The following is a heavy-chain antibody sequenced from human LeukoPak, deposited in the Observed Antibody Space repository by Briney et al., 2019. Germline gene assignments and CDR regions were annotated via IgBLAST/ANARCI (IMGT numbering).Heavy chain of an antibody. CDR2: ISGSSGST. CDR3: AKYERGGWYNWFDP. V-gene: IGHV3-23*01. CDR1: GFTFSSYA. J-gene: IGHJ5*02. Sequence: GSLSLSCAASGFTFSSYAMSWVRQAPGKGLEWVSAISGSSGSTYYADSVKGRFTISIDNSKNTLYLQMNSLRAEDTAVYYCAKYERGGWYNWFDPWGQGTLVTVSS. D-gene: IGHD6-19*01.